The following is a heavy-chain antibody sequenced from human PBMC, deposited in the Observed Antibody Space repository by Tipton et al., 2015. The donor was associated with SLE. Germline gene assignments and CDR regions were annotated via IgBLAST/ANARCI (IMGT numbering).Heavy chain of an antibody. CDR3: ARRPLWDILATHAFDI. D-gene: IGHD5-12*01. Sequence: SLRLSCAASGFTFSRSWMNWVRLAPGKGLEWVANINEYGSEKHYVDSLKERLTISRDNAKKSVYLQMNSLRAEDTALYYCARRPLWDILATHAFDIWGQGTMVTVSS. CDR2: INEYGSEK. V-gene: IGHV3-7*03. CDR1: GFTFSRSW. J-gene: IGHJ3*02.